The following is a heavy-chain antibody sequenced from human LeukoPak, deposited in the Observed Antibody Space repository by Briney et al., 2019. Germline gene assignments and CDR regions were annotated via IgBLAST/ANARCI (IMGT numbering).Heavy chain of an antibody. CDR2: IKQDGSEK. V-gene: IGHV3-7*03. CDR3: ARVLDYGGNWYYYYGMDV. CDR1: GFTFSSYW. D-gene: IGHD4-23*01. J-gene: IGHJ6*02. Sequence: PGGSLRLSCAASGFTFSSYWMSWVRQAPGKGLEWVANIKQDGSEKYYVDSVKGRFTISRDNAKNSLYLQMNSLRAEDTAVYYCARVLDYGGNWYYYYGMDVWAKGPRSPSP.